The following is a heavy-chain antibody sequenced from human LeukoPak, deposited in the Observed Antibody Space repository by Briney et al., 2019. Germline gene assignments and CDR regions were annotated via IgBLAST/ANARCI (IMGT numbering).Heavy chain of an antibody. CDR2: INHSGST. CDR3: ARHMVRVVRGVVPAKGGWFDP. V-gene: IGHV4-34*01. Sequence: SETLSLTCAVYGGSFSGYYWSWIRQPPGKGLEWIGEINHSGSTNYNPSLKSRVTISVDTSKNQFSLKLSSVTAADTAVYYCARHMVRVVRGVVPAKGGWFDPWGQGTLVTVSS. J-gene: IGHJ5*02. D-gene: IGHD3-10*01. CDR1: GGSFSGYY.